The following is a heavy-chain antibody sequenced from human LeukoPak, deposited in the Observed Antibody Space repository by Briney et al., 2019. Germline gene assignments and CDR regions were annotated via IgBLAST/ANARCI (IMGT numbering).Heavy chain of an antibody. CDR3: ARGGPLDILTGYYSNWFDP. CDR2: IYYSGST. Sequence: SETLSLTCTVSGGSISSYYWSWIRQPPGKGLEWIGYIYYSGSTNYNPSLKSRVTISVDTSKNQSSLKLSSVTAADTAVYDCARGGPLDILTGYYSNWFDPWGQGTLVTVSS. V-gene: IGHV4-59*01. CDR1: GGSISSYY. D-gene: IGHD3-9*01. J-gene: IGHJ5*02.